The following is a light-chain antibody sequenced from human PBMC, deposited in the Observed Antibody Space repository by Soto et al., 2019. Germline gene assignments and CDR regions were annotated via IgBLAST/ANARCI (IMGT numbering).Light chain of an antibody. Sequence: QSVLTQPPSASGSPGQSVTISCTGTSSDIGDYNYVSWYQQHPGKAPKLIIYEVAKRPLRVPARFSGSKSGNTASLTVSGLQAEDEADYYRSSYAGNNNFIFGGGTKVTVL. J-gene: IGLJ2*01. CDR3: SSYAGNNNFI. CDR2: EVA. CDR1: SSDIGDYNY. V-gene: IGLV2-8*01.